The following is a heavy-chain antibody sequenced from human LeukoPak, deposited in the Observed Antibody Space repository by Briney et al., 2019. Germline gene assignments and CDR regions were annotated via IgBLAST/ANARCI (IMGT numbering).Heavy chain of an antibody. CDR2: ISYDGSNK. Sequence: PGGSLRLSCAASGFTFSSYGMHWVRQAPGKGLEWVAVISYDGSNKYYADSVKGRFTISRDNSKNTLYLQMNSLRAEDTAVYYCARGYSSELDAFDIWGQGTMVTVSS. V-gene: IGHV3-30*03. D-gene: IGHD6-19*01. CDR3: ARGYSSELDAFDI. CDR1: GFTFSSYG. J-gene: IGHJ3*02.